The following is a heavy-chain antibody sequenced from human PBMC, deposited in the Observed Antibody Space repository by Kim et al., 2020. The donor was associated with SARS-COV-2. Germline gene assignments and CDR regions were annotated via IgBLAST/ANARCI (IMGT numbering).Heavy chain of an antibody. D-gene: IGHD2-15*01. CDR1: GFTFSSYS. V-gene: IGHV3-21*01. J-gene: IGHJ3*02. Sequence: GGSLRLSCAASGFTFSSYSMNWVRQAPGKGLEWVSSISSSSSYIYYADSVKGRFTISRDNAKNSLYLQMNSLRAEDTAVYYCARDLLGYCSGGSCYDAFDIWGQGTMVTVSS. CDR3: ARDLLGYCSGGSCYDAFDI. CDR2: ISSSSSYI.